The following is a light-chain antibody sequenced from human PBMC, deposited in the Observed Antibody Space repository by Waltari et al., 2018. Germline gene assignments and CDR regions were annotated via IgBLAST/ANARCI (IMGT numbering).Light chain of an antibody. V-gene: IGLV2-23*02. CDR2: DVN. CDR3: CSYAGSTPWV. J-gene: IGLJ3*02. Sequence: QSALTQPASMSGSPGQSITVSCTGATSDIGSHNIVSWYQQHPGKAPKLILYDVNRRPSGVSERLSGSKSGITASLTISGLQAEDEADYYCCSYAGSTPWVFGGGTKLTVL. CDR1: TSDIGSHNI.